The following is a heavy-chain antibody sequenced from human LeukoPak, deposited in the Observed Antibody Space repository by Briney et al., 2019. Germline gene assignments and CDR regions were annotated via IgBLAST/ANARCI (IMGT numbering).Heavy chain of an antibody. Sequence: GGSLRLSCAVSGFTLNPYAMSWVHQAPGKGLEWVSGVDNSGGTRYYADSVKGRFAISRDNSKNTLYLQMNSLRVEDTALYYCAKAAGYSSQTAYYWGQGTLVTVSS. J-gene: IGHJ4*02. CDR3: AKAAGYSSQTAYY. D-gene: IGHD6-13*01. CDR1: GFTLNPYA. V-gene: IGHV3-23*01. CDR2: VDNSGGTR.